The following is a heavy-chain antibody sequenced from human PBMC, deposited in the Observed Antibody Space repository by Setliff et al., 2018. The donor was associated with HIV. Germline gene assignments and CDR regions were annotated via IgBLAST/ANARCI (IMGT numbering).Heavy chain of an antibody. Sequence: SETLSLTCTVSGGSISSHYWSWIRQPPGKGLEWIGSIYYSGSTNYNPSLKSRVTLSLDTSKNQFSLKLSSVTAADTAVYYCARLSGGMVPNYWGQGTLVTVSS. J-gene: IGHJ4*02. CDR3: ARLSGGMVPNY. D-gene: IGHD3-10*01. CDR2: IYYSGST. CDR1: GGSISSHY. V-gene: IGHV4-59*08.